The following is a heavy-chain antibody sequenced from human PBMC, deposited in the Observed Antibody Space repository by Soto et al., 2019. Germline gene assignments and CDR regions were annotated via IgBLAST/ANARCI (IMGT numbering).Heavy chain of an antibody. D-gene: IGHD3-3*01. Sequence: XESLKISCKGSGYNFAGYWIAWVRQMPGKGLELMGIIYPSDSDTRYRPSFQGQVTISADKSISSAYLQWSSLRASDTAMYYCARGGVSTRTFDYWGHGPPVTVSS. CDR2: IYPSDSDT. J-gene: IGHJ4*01. CDR1: GYNFAGYW. CDR3: ARGGVSTRTFDY. V-gene: IGHV5-51*01.